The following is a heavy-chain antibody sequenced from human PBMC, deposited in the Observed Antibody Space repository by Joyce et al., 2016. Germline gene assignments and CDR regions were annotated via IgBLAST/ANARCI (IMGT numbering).Heavy chain of an antibody. CDR1: GNSLNNNG. CDR2: INSHNGDT. Sequence: QVQLVQSGAEVKKPGASVRVSCRASGNSLNNNGFSWVRQAPGQGLEWMGWINSHNGDTLYAQKFRGRVTMTIDTSTTTVYMDMRSLRSDDTAVYYCARDLALAGGEDFLGQGTLVTISS. D-gene: IGHD3-3*02. J-gene: IGHJ4*02. CDR3: ARDLALAGGEDF. V-gene: IGHV1-18*01.